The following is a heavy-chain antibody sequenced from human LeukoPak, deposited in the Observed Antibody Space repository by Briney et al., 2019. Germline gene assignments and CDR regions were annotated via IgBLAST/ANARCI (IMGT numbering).Heavy chain of an antibody. V-gene: IGHV3-30*02. Sequence: GGSLRLSCAASGFSFSSYGMHWVRQAPGKGLEWVAFIRYDGSNKYYADSVKGRFTISTDNSKNTLYLQMNSLRAEDTAVYYCARNRRYCSSTSCSPPDYWGQGTLVTVSS. D-gene: IGHD2-2*01. CDR2: IRYDGSNK. CDR1: GFSFSSYG. J-gene: IGHJ4*02. CDR3: ARNRRYCSSTSCSPPDY.